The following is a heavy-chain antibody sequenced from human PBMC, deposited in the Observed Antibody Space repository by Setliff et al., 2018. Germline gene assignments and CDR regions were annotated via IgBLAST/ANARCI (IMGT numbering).Heavy chain of an antibody. CDR2: INAGNDNT. D-gene: IGHD3-10*01. Sequence: VASVKVSCKASGYSFTSYGMHWVRQAPGQGLEWMGWINAGNDNTHYSQKFQGRVTITRDTSASTVYMELSSVRSDDTAIYFCVRCGGVRGVLYNWFDPWGQGTLVTVSS. CDR1: GYSFTSYG. J-gene: IGHJ5*02. V-gene: IGHV1-3*01. CDR3: VRCGGVRGVLYNWFDP.